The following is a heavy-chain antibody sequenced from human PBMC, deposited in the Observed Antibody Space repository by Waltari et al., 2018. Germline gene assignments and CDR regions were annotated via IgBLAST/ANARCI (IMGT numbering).Heavy chain of an antibody. J-gene: IGHJ4*02. CDR2: ISSSSSYI. Sequence: EVQLVESGGGLVKPGGSLRLSCAASGFTLSSSSMNWVRQAPGKGLEWVSSISSSSSYIYYADSVKGRFTISRDNAKKSLFLQMNSLRAEDTAVYYCARGGRSYYFDYWGQGTLVTVSS. CDR1: GFTLSSSS. CDR3: ARGGRSYYFDY. V-gene: IGHV3-21*01.